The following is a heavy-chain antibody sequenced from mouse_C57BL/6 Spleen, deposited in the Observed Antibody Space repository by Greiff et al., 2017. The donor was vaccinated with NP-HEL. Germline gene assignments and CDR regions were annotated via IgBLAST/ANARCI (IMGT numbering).Heavy chain of an antibody. V-gene: IGHV5-16*01. CDR1: GFTFSDYY. J-gene: IGHJ2*01. D-gene: IGHD1-1*01. Sequence: EVMLVESEGGLVQPGSSMKLSCTASGFTFSDYYMAWVRQVPEKGLEWVANINYDGSSTYYLDSLKSRFIISRDNAKNILYLQMSSLKSEDTATYYCARAGGSSPVHFDYWGQGTTLTVSS. CDR2: INYDGSST. CDR3: ARAGGSSPVHFDY.